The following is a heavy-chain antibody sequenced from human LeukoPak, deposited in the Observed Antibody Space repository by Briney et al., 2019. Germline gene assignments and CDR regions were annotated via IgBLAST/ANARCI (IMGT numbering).Heavy chain of an antibody. CDR1: GGSINSYY. CDR2: IYYSGST. J-gene: IGHJ5*02. Sequence: TSETLSLTCTVSGGSINSYYWSWIRQPPGKGLEWIGYIYYSGSTNYNPSLKSRVTISVDTSKNQFSLKLSSVTAADTAVYYCARGAGTLFDPWGQGTLVTVSS. D-gene: IGHD6-19*01. V-gene: IGHV4-59*01. CDR3: ARGAGTLFDP.